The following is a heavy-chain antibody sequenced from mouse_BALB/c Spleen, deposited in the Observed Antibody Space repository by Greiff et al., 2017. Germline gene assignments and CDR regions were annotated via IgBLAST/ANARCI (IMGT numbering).Heavy chain of an antibody. CDR3: APFTTVVGAMDY. CDR1: GYAFSSYW. V-gene: IGHV1-80*01. Sequence: QVQLQQSGAELVRPGSSVKISCKASGYAFSSYWMNWVKQRPGQGLEWIGQIYPGDGDTNYNGKFKGKATLTADKSSSTAYMQLSSLTSEDSAVYFCAPFTTVVGAMDYWGQGTSVTVSS. CDR2: IYPGDGDT. J-gene: IGHJ4*01. D-gene: IGHD1-1*01.